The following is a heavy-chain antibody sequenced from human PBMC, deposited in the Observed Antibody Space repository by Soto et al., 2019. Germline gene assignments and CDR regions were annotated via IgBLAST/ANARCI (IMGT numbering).Heavy chain of an antibody. CDR3: ARDRVMVRGRDKTFDP. D-gene: IGHD3-10*01. Sequence: GGSLRLSCAASGFTFSSYSMNWVRQAPGKGLEWVSYISSSSSTIYYADSVKGRFTISRDNAKNSLYLQMNSLRAEDTAVYYCARDRVMVRGRDKTFDPWGQGTLVTVSS. J-gene: IGHJ5*02. CDR1: GFTFSSYS. V-gene: IGHV3-48*01. CDR2: ISSSSSTI.